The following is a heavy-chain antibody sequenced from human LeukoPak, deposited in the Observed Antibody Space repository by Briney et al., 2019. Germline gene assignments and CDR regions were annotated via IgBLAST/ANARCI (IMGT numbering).Heavy chain of an antibody. J-gene: IGHJ4*02. CDR3: ANGGGHCSGGSCYDY. Sequence: GGSLRLSCAASGFIFSTYGMHWVRQAPGKGLEWVAVISYDGSNEYYADSVKGRFTISRDNSKNTLYLQMNSLRAEDTAVYYCANGGGHCSGGSCYDYWGQGTLVTVSS. V-gene: IGHV3-30*18. CDR1: GFIFSTYG. D-gene: IGHD2-15*01. CDR2: ISYDGSNE.